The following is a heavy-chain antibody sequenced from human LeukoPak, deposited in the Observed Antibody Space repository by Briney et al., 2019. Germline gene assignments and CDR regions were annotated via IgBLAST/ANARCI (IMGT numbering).Heavy chain of an antibody. CDR3: AKTAGRILEPFDY. V-gene: IGHV3-33*06. Sequence: PGGSLRLSCAASGFTFSSYGMHWVRQAPGKGLEWVAVIWYDGSNKYYADSVKGRFTISRDNSKNTLYLQMNSLRAEDTAVYYCAKTAGRILEPFDYWGQGTLVTVSS. D-gene: IGHD6-25*01. J-gene: IGHJ4*02. CDR1: GFTFSSYG. CDR2: IWYDGSNK.